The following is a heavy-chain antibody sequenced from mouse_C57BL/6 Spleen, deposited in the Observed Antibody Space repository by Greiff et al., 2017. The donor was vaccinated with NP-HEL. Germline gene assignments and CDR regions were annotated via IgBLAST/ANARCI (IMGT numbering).Heavy chain of an antibody. V-gene: IGHV5-17*01. CDR3: ASPHYYGSVYYAMDY. D-gene: IGHD1-1*01. CDR2: ISSGSSTI. J-gene: IGHJ4*01. Sequence: EVQRVESGGGLVKPGGSLKLSCAASGFTFSDYGMHWVRQAPEKGLEWVAYISSGSSTIDYADTVKGRFTISRDNAKNTLCLQMTSLRSEDTAMYYCASPHYYGSVYYAMDYWGQGTSVTVSS. CDR1: GFTFSDYG.